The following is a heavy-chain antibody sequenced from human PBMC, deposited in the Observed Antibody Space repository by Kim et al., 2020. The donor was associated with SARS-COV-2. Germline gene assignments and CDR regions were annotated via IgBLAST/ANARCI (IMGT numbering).Heavy chain of an antibody. V-gene: IGHV3-7*03. CDR3: ARDSGID. CDR2: QDGSEK. Sequence: QDGSEKSYVDSVKGRFTISRDNAKSSLYLQMNSLRVDDTAMYYCARDSGIDWGQGTLVTVSS. J-gene: IGHJ4*02. D-gene: IGHD3-10*01.